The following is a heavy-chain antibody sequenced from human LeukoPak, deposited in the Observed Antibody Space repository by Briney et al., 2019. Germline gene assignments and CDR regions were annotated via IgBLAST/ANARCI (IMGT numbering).Heavy chain of an antibody. Sequence: GGSLRLSCAASGFTFSSYGMHWVRQAPGKELEWVAVISYDGSNKYYADSVKGRFTISRDNSKNTLYLQMNSLRAEDTAVYYCAKEEQHFNSRYTFDYWGQGTLVTVSS. CDR1: GFTFSSYG. V-gene: IGHV3-30*18. D-gene: IGHD3-9*01. CDR3: AKEEQHFNSRYTFDY. CDR2: ISYDGSNK. J-gene: IGHJ4*02.